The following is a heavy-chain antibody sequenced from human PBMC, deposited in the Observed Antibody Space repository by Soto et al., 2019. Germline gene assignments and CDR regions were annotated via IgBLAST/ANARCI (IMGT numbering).Heavy chain of an antibody. V-gene: IGHV4-59*08. CDR1: GGTLSSYD. Sequence: PSETLCLTWTVSGGTLSSYDWIWIRQPQGKGLERIGDIYYSESTNYYPSLKSRVTISVDTSKNQFPLQLHSVTAADTAVYYCARHVRREWPENHCYYYYMDVWGKGTPVTVSS. J-gene: IGHJ6*03. CDR3: ARHVRREWPENHCYYYYMDV. D-gene: IGHD3-3*01. CDR2: IYYSEST.